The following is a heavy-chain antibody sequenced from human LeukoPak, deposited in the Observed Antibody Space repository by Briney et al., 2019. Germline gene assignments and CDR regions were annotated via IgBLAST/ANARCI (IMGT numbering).Heavy chain of an antibody. Sequence: TSVRVSCKASGFTFTSSAVQWVRQARGQRLEWIGWIVVGSGNTNYAQKFQERVTITRDMSTSTAYMELSSLRSEDTAVYYCAATGTTSGWAFDIWGQGTMVTVSS. CDR2: IVVGSGNT. D-gene: IGHD1-1*01. CDR3: AATGTTSGWAFDI. J-gene: IGHJ3*02. V-gene: IGHV1-58*01. CDR1: GFTFTSSA.